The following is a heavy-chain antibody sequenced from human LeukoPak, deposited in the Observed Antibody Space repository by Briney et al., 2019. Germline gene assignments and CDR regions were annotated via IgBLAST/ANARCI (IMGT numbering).Heavy chain of an antibody. CDR1: GGTFSSYA. V-gene: IGHV1-69*05. D-gene: IGHD2-21*01. J-gene: IGHJ6*03. CDR3: ARDVAIPPPKNYYNMDV. Sequence: SVKVSCKASGGTFSSYAISWVRQAPGQGLEWMGRTIPIFGTANYAQKFQGRVTITTDESTSTAYMELSSLRSEDTAVYYCARDVAIPPPKNYYNMDVWGKGTTVTVSS. CDR2: TIPIFGTA.